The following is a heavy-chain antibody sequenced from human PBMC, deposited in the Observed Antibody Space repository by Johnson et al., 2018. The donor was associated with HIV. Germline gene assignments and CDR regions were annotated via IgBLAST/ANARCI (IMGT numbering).Heavy chain of an antibody. D-gene: IGHD3-10*01. CDR3: STDNSHGGAFDN. CDR2: IKSKIDGGTT. CDR1: GFTFSNAW. J-gene: IGHJ3*02. V-gene: IGHV3-15*01. Sequence: VQLVESGGGLVKPGGSLRLSCAASGFTFSNAWMTWVRQAPGKGLEWVGRIKSKIDGGTTDYAAPVKGRFTISRDDSKNTLYLQMNSLKTEDTAVYYCSTDNSHGGAFDNWGQGTMVTVSS.